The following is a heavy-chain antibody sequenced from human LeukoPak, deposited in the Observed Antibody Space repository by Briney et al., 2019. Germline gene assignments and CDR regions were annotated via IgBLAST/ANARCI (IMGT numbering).Heavy chain of an antibody. J-gene: IGHJ4*02. CDR2: ISAYNGNT. Sequence: ASVKVSCKASGYTFTIYGISWVRPAPGQGLEWMEWISAYNGNTNYAQKLQGRVTMTTDTSTSTAYMELRSLRSDDAAVYYCARDLWTYSSGWYVSHYWGQGTLVTVSS. V-gene: IGHV1-18*01. CDR3: ARDLWTYSSGWYVSHY. D-gene: IGHD6-19*01. CDR1: GYTFTIYG.